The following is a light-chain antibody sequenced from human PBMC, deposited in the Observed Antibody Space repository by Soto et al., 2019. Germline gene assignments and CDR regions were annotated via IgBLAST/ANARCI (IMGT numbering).Light chain of an antibody. CDR1: QSVSSN. J-gene: IGKJ5*01. Sequence: ERVMTQSPATVSVSPGERATLSCRASQSVSSNLAWYQQKPGQAPRLFIYGASTRATAIPPRFSGSGSGTEFTLTISSLQSEDFPVYYCQQYDNWPITFGQGTRLEIK. CDR2: GAS. CDR3: QQYDNWPIT. V-gene: IGKV3-15*01.